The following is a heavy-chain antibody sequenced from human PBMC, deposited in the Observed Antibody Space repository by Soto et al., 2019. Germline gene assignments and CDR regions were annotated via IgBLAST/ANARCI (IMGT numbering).Heavy chain of an antibody. V-gene: IGHV1-8*01. Sequence: QVQLGQSGAEVKKPGASVKVSCKASGYTFTSYDINWVRQATGQGLEWMGWMNPNSGNTGYARKFQGRVSMTRNTFISTAYMELNSLSSEDAAVYYFARRALSSSSTFRYYYYVMDVCGQVTTVTLAS. CDR3: ARRALSSSSTFRYYYYVMDV. J-gene: IGHJ6*02. D-gene: IGHD6-6*01. CDR1: GYTFTSYD. CDR2: MNPNSGNT.